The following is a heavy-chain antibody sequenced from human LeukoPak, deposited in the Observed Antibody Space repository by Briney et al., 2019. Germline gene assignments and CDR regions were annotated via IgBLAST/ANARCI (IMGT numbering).Heavy chain of an antibody. Sequence: GGSLRLSCAASGFTFSSYTMNWVRQAPGRGLEWVSYISSSSNTIYYADSVKGRFTISRDNAKNSLYLQMSSLRADDTAVYYCARVSVAAAGTPFDYWGQGSLVTVSS. V-gene: IGHV3-48*04. CDR3: ARVSVAAAGTPFDY. CDR1: GFTFSSYT. CDR2: ISSSSNTI. D-gene: IGHD6-13*01. J-gene: IGHJ4*02.